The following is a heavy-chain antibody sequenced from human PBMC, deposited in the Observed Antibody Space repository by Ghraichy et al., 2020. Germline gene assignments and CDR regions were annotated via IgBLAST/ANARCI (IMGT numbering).Heavy chain of an antibody. CDR2: ITSSSSTI. D-gene: IGHD2-15*01. CDR1: GFTFSSYS. J-gene: IGHJ3*02. V-gene: IGHV3-48*02. Sequence: GESLNISCAASGFTFSSYSMNWVRQAPGKGLEWVSFITSSSSTIYYADSVKGRFTISRDNAKNSLYLQMNSPRDEDTAVYYCARASCSGGRCYSAFDIWGKGTMVTVAS. CDR3: ARASCSGGRCYSAFDI.